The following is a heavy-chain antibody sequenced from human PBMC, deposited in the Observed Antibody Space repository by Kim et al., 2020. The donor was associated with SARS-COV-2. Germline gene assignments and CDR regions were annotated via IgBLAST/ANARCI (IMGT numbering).Heavy chain of an antibody. CDR2: INHSGST. CDR3: AGGVSGWTQGSYYYYGMDV. CDR1: GGSFSGYY. V-gene: IGHV4-34*01. D-gene: IGHD6-19*01. J-gene: IGHJ6*04. Sequence: SETLSLTCAVYGGSFSGYYWSWIRQPPGKGLEWIGEINHSGSTNYNPSLKSRVTISVDTSKNQFSLKLSSVTAADTAVYYCAGGVSGWTQGSYYYYGMDVWGEGTTVTVST.